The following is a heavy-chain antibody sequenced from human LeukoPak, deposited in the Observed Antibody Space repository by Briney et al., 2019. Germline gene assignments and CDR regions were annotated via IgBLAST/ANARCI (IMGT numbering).Heavy chain of an antibody. CDR1: GFTLSSYW. CDR3: AREIYDSSGSDY. V-gene: IGHV3-7*03. Sequence: GGSLRLSCAASGFTLSSYWMIWARHAPGKGLEGLANIKQDGSEKYYVDSVKGRFTISRDNDKNSLYLQMNSLRAEDTALYYCAREIYDSSGSDYWGQGTLVTVSS. J-gene: IGHJ4*02. CDR2: IKQDGSEK. D-gene: IGHD3-22*01.